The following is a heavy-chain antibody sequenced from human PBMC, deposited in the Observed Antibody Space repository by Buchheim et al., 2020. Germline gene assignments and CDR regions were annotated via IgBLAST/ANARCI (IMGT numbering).Heavy chain of an antibody. V-gene: IGHV3-7*01. CDR1: GFSFSTYW. Sequence: EVHLVESGGGLVQPGGSLRLSCAVSGFSFSTYWMSWVRQAPGKGLERVANINQDGTGKNYMDSVKGRFTVSRDNAKNSLYPQMDSLRDEDTAVYSCVRKHNSAHYQFFDYWGQGTL. J-gene: IGHJ4*02. CDR3: VRKHNSAHYQFFDY. CDR2: INQDGTGK. D-gene: IGHD3-22*01.